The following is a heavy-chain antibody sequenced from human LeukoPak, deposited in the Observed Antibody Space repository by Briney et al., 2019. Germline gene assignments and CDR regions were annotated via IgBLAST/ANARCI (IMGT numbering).Heavy chain of an antibody. V-gene: IGHV4-59*01. J-gene: IGHJ4*02. CDR1: GGSISSYY. CDR2: IYCSGST. D-gene: IGHD6-13*01. CDR3: ARYSSSWYGVDY. Sequence: PSETLSLTCTVSGGSISSYYWSWIRQPPGKGLEWIGYIYCSGSTNYNPSLKSRVTISVDTSKNQFSLKLSSVTAADTAVYYCARYSSSWYGVDYWGQGTLVTVSS.